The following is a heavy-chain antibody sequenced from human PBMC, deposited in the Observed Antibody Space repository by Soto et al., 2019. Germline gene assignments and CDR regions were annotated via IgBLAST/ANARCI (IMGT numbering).Heavy chain of an antibody. V-gene: IGHV3-21*01. D-gene: IGHD6-13*01. CDR1: GFTFSSYR. J-gene: IGHJ5*02. CDR3: ARDARIEAVGDWFDP. Sequence: EVQLVKSGGGLVKPGESLRLSCAASGFTFSSYRMNWVRQAPGKGLEWVSSISSGSSFIYYADSVKGRFTISRDNAKNSLYLQMNSLRAEDTAVYYCARDARIEAVGDWFDPWGQGTLVTVSS. CDR2: ISSGSSFI.